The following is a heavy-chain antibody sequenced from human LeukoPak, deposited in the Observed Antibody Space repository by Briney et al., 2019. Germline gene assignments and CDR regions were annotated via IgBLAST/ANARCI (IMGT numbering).Heavy chain of an antibody. D-gene: IGHD2-21*02. J-gene: IGHJ1*01. CDR3: ARVRSAHCGGDCYSEYFQH. Sequence: GGSLRLSCAASGFTVSSNYMSWVRQAPGKGLGWVSVIYSGGSTYYADSVKGRFTISRHNSKNTLYLQMNSRRAEDTAVYYCARVRSAHCGGDCYSEYFQHWGQGTLVTVSS. CDR1: GFTVSSNY. V-gene: IGHV3-53*04. CDR2: IYSGGST.